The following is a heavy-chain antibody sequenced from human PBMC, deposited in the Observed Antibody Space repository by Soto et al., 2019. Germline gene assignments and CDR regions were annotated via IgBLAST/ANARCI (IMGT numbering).Heavy chain of an antibody. J-gene: IGHJ4*02. CDR1: EWKSSSYA. V-gene: IGHV3-23*01. Sequence: RVSCAASEWKSSSYAMSRVSKNQGKGLEWVSAISGSGGSTYYADSVKGRFTISRDNSKNTLYLQMNSLRAEDTAVYYCAKASSYMITFGGVTREYYFDYWGQGTLVTVSS. D-gene: IGHD3-16*01. CDR3: AKASSYMITFGGVTREYYFDY. CDR2: ISGSGGST.